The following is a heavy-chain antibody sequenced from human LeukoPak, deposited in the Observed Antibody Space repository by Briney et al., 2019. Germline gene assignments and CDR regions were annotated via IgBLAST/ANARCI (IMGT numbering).Heavy chain of an antibody. CDR3: TRRPGGGYFDY. CDR1: GYTFTSSW. D-gene: IGHD2-15*01. V-gene: IGHV5-51*01. CDR2: IYPGDSDT. J-gene: IGHJ4*02. Sequence: GESLTISCKGSGYTFTSSWIAWVRQMPGKGLEWMGIIYPGDSDTRYSPSFQGQVTISADKSISTAYLQWSSLKASDTAMYYCTRRPGGGYFDYWGQGTLVTVSS.